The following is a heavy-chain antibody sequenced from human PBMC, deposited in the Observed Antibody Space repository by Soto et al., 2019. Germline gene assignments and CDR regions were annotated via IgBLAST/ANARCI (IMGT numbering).Heavy chain of an antibody. Sequence: QVQLQESGPGLVKPSETLSLTCTVSGGSISSYYWSWIRQPPGKGLEWIGYIYYSGSTNYNPSLKTRVTISVDTSKNQFSLKLSSVNAAETAVYYCARHHDSWGQGTLVTVSS. J-gene: IGHJ4*02. V-gene: IGHV4-59*08. CDR2: IYYSGST. CDR3: ARHHDS. CDR1: GGSISSYY.